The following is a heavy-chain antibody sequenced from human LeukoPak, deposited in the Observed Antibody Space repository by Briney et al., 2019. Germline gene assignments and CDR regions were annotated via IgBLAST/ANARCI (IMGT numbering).Heavy chain of an antibody. CDR2: ISGSGGST. CDR1: GFTFSGYT. V-gene: IGHV3-23*01. CDR3: AKDYDDYGDYALDY. D-gene: IGHD4-17*01. J-gene: IGHJ4*02. Sequence: PGGSLRLSCAASGFTFSGYTMSWVRQAPGKGLEWVSAISGSGGSTSSADSVKGRFTISRDNSKNTLYLQMNSLRAEDTAVYYCAKDYDDYGDYALDYWGQGTLVTVSS.